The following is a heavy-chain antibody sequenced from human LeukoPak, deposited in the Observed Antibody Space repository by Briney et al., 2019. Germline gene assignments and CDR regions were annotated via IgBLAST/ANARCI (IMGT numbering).Heavy chain of an antibody. CDR2: ISYDGSNK. CDR3: ARDRSEWLVPVY. J-gene: IGHJ4*02. D-gene: IGHD6-19*01. V-gene: IGHV3-30-3*01. Sequence: GRSLRLSCAASGFTFSSYAMHWVRQAPGKGLEWVAVISYDGSNKYYADSVKGRFTISRDNSKNTLYLQMNSLRAEDTAVYYCARDRSEWLVPVYWGQGTLVTVSS. CDR1: GFTFSSYA.